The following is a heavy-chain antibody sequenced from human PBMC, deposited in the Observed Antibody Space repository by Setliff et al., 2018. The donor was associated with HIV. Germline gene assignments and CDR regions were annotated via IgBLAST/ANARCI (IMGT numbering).Heavy chain of an antibody. J-gene: IGHJ6*03. CDR3: ARVPTNPDFYYYYMDV. CDR2: INHRGST. V-gene: IGHV4-34*01. CDR1: GGSFSGYY. Sequence: PSETLSLTCAVYGGSFSGYYWSWIRQPPGKGLEWIGEINHRGSTNCNPSLKSRVSISVDTSKNQFSLKLSSVTAAETAVYYCARVPTNPDFYYYYMDVWGKGTTVTVSS.